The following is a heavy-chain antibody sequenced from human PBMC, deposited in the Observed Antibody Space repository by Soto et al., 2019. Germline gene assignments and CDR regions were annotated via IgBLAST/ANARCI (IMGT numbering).Heavy chain of an antibody. D-gene: IGHD5-18*01. CDR2: IIPIFGTA. J-gene: IGHJ5*02. CDR3: ARQGYSYGTYTPLYNWFDP. CDR1: GGTFSSYA. Sequence: QVQLVQSGAEVKKPGSSVKVSCKASGGTFSSYAISWVRQAPGQGLEWMGGIIPIFGTANYAQKFQGRVTITADESTSTAYRELSSLRSEDTAVYYCARQGYSYGTYTPLYNWFDPWGQGTLVTVSS. V-gene: IGHV1-69*01.